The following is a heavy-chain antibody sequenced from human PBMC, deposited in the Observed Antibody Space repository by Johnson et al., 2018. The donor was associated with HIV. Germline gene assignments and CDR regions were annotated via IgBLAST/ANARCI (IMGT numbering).Heavy chain of an antibody. CDR1: RFTFEDYA. V-gene: IGHV3-9*01. D-gene: IGHD3-3*01. Sequence: VQLVESGGGLVQPGRSLRLSCAASRFTFEDYAMHWVRQVPGKGLEWVSGIRWNSGSIGYADSVKGRFTISRDNAKNSLYLQMNSLRAEDTALYYCAKGHAYYNFWSGSIHDALDSWGQGTMVTVSS. J-gene: IGHJ3*02. CDR3: AKGHAYYNFWSGSIHDALDS. CDR2: IRWNSGSI.